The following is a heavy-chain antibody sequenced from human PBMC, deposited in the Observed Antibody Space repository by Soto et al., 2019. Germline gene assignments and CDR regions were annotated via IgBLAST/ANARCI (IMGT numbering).Heavy chain of an antibody. V-gene: IGHV4-61*01. CDR2: IYYSGST. CDR1: GGSVSSGSYY. D-gene: IGHD3-3*01. J-gene: IGHJ6*02. Sequence: SETLSLTCTVSGGSVSSGSYYWSWIRQPPGKGLEWIGYIYYSGSTNYNPSLKSRVTISVDTSKNQFSLKLSSVTAADTAVYYCARSSSGNYDFWSGYPTTYYYGMDVWGQGTTVTVSS. CDR3: ARSSSGNYDFWSGYPTTYYYGMDV.